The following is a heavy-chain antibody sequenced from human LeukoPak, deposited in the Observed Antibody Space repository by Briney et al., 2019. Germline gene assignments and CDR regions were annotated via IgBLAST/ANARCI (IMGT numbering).Heavy chain of an antibody. CDR2: INSDGTNT. CDR3: AKDPSGDYIGAFDM. CDR1: GFTFSDYW. J-gene: IGHJ3*02. V-gene: IGHV3-74*01. D-gene: IGHD2-21*02. Sequence: HSGGSLRLSCAASGFTFSDYWMHWVRQVPGKGLVWVSRINSDGTNTTYGDSVKGRFTISRDNFKNTLYLQMNSLRAEDTALYHCAKDPSGDYIGAFDMWGQGTMVTVSS.